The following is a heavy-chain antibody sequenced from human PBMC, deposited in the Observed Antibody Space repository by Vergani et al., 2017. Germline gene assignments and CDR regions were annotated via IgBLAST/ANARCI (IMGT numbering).Heavy chain of an antibody. CDR2: ISWNSGSI. CDR3: AKGLSWIQLWLGLDY. Sequence: EVQLVESGGGLVQPGRSLRLSCAASGFTFDDYAMHWVRQAPGKGLEWVSGISWNSGSIGYADSVKGRFTMSRDNAKNSLYLQMNSLRAEDTALYYCAKGLSWIQLWLGLDYWGQGTLVTVSS. V-gene: IGHV3-9*01. J-gene: IGHJ4*02. CDR1: GFTFDDYA. D-gene: IGHD5-18*01.